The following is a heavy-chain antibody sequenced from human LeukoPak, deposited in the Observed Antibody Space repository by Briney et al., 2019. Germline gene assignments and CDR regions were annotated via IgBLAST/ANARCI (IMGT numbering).Heavy chain of an antibody. CDR2: VFYTGDT. D-gene: IGHD4-17*01. J-gene: IGHJ5*02. CDR3: ARQYGDYRGGVWFDP. CDR1: GGSISSFY. Sequence: SETLSLTCAVSGGSISSFYWSWIRQPPGKGLEWIGYVFYTGDTNSNPSLKSRVTISVDTSKNQFSLKLSSVTAADTAVYYCARQYGDYRGGVWFDPWGQGTLVTVSS. V-gene: IGHV4-59*08.